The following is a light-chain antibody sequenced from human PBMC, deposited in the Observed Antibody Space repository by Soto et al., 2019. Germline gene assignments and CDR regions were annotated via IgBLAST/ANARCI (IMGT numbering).Light chain of an antibody. CDR1: QSLLYSSNNKNY. CDR2: WAS. V-gene: IGKV4-1*01. J-gene: IGKJ4*01. Sequence: DIVMTQSPDSLAVSLGERATVNCKSSQSLLYSSNNKNYLAWYQQKPGQPPKMLIYWASSRESGVPDRFSGSGSGTDFTLSGSSLQAEDVAVYYYQQYYRSPRTWXGGTKAYI. CDR3: QQYYRSPRT.